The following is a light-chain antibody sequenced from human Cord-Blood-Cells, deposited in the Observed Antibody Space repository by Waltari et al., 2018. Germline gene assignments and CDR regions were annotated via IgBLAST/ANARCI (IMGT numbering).Light chain of an antibody. CDR1: QSVSSSY. V-gene: IGKV3-20*01. CDR3: QQYGSSPWT. CDR2: GAS. Sequence: EIVLTQSPGTLSSSPGERATLSCRASQSVSSSYLAWYQQKPGQAPRLLSYGASSRATGIPDRFSGSGSGTDFTLTISRLEPEDFAVYYCQQYGSSPWTFGQGTKVEIK. J-gene: IGKJ1*01.